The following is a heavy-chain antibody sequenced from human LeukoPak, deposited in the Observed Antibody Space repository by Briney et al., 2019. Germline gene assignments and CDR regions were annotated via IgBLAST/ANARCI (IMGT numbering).Heavy chain of an antibody. CDR3: ARIVEMATTIFDY. V-gene: IGHV4-39*07. D-gene: IGHD5-24*01. Sequence: SETLSLTCTVSGGSISSSSYYWGWIRQPPGKGLEWIGSIYYSGSTYYNPSLKSRVTISVDTSKNHFSLKLSSVTAADTAVYYCARIVEMATTIFDYWGQGTLVTVSS. CDR1: GGSISSSSYY. J-gene: IGHJ4*02. CDR2: IYYSGST.